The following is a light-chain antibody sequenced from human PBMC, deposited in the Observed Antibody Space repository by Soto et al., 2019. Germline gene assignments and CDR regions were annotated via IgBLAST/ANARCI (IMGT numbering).Light chain of an antibody. CDR2: EVT. V-gene: IGLV2-14*01. J-gene: IGLJ3*02. CDR3: SSYTTSSTRV. CDR1: SSDIGIYKY. Sequence: QSALTQPASVSGSPGQSIAISCTGSSSDIGIYKYVSWYQQHPGKVPKLIIYEVTNRPSGVSNRFSGSKSGNTASLTISGLQAEDEADYYCSSYTTSSTRVFGGGTKLTVL.